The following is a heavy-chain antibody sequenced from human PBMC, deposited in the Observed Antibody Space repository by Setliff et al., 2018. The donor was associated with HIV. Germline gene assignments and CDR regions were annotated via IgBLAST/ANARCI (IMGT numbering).Heavy chain of an antibody. Sequence: ASVKVSCKASGYTFTSYYMHWVRQAPGQGLEWMGIVNPSGGSTSYAQKFQGRVAMTRDTSTSTVYMELSSLRSEDTAVYYCASGIVGATWLGAFDIWGQGTMVTVSS. CDR3: ASGIVGATWLGAFDI. D-gene: IGHD1-26*01. V-gene: IGHV1-46*01. J-gene: IGHJ3*02. CDR1: GYTFTSYY. CDR2: VNPSGGST.